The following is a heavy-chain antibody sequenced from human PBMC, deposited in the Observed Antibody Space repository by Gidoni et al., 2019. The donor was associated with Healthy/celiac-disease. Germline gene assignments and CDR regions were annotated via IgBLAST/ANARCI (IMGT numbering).Heavy chain of an antibody. CDR2: ISGSGGRT. D-gene: IGHD6-19*01. V-gene: IGHV3-23*01. Sequence: EVQLLESGGGAVQSGGPLRLLCEASGSTFSTSARGWVRQAPGKGLEWVSHISGSGGRTYYADSVQGRFTISGDKSKSTLFLQMNSLRVDDTAIYYCAKGVWIAVTGDPDLGFDDWGQGTLVTVSS. CDR3: AKGVWIAVTGDPDLGFDD. J-gene: IGHJ4*02. CDR1: GSTFSTSA.